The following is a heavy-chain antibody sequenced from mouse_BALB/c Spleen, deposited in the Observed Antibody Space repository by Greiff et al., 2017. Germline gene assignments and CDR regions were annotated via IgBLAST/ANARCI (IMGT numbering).Heavy chain of an antibody. D-gene: IGHD2-4*01. J-gene: IGHJ3*01. CDR2: IDPANGNT. CDR1: GFNIKDTY. CDR3: ARMITTG. Sequence: VHVKQSGAELVKPGASVKLSCTASGFNIKDTYMHWVKQRPEQGLEWIGRIDPANGNTKYDPKFQGKATITADTSSNTAYLQLSSLTSEDTAVYYCARMITTGWGQGTLVTVSA. V-gene: IGHV14-3*02.